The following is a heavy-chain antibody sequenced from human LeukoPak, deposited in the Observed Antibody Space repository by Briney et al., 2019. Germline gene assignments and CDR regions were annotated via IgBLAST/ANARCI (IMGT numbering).Heavy chain of an antibody. V-gene: IGHV1-2*02. CDR2: INPNSGGT. CDR3: AKARRISPAGTDWLDP. D-gene: IGHD6-13*01. Sequence: ASVNVSCKASGYSFTSYYIHWVRQAPGQGLEWMGWINPNSGGTKCAQTFQGRVTLTRDTSVTTAYMELSSLRSDDTAVYYCAKARRISPAGTDWLDPWGQGTLVTVSS. CDR1: GYSFTSYY. J-gene: IGHJ5*02.